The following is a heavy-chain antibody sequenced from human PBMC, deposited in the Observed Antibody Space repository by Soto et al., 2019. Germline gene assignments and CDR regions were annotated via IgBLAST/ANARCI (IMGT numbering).Heavy chain of an antibody. Sequence: QVHLQESGPGLVKPSGTLSLTCAVSGGSISNNNWWTWVRQPPGKGLEWIGEIYHTGSTNYNPSLKSRVTIPVDKSKNQFSLNLNSVPAADTAVYYCARESSASSKGDYWGQGTLVTVSS. V-gene: IGHV4-4*02. J-gene: IGHJ4*02. CDR3: ARESSASSKGDY. D-gene: IGHD2-2*01. CDR1: GGSISNNNW. CDR2: IYHTGST.